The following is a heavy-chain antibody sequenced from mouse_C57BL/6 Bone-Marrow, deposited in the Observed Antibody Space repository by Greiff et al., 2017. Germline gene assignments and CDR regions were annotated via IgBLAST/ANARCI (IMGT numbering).Heavy chain of an antibody. CDR1: GFNINDYY. V-gene: IGHV14-1*01. J-gene: IGHJ3*01. Sequence: VHVKQSGAELVRPGASVKLSCTASGFNINDYYMPWVKQRPEQGLEWIGRIDPEDGDTEYAPKFQGQATMTADTSSNTAYLQLSSLTSEDTAVYYCTTGGTGPQCAYWGQGTMVTVSA. CDR3: TTGGTGPQCAY. CDR2: IDPEDGDT. D-gene: IGHD4-1*01.